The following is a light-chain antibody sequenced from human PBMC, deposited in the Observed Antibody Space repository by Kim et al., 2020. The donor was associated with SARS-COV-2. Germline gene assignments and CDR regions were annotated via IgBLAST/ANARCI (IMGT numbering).Light chain of an antibody. J-gene: IGLJ3*02. CDR2: DVT. Sequence: QSALTQPRSVSGSPVQSVAISCTGTSSDVGGYNYVSWYQQYPGKGPKLMIYDVTRRPSGVTDRFSGSKSGNTASLTISGLQADDEADYYCCSYAGSYNWVFGGGTQLTVL. CDR3: CSYAGSYNWV. CDR1: SSDVGGYNY. V-gene: IGLV2-11*01.